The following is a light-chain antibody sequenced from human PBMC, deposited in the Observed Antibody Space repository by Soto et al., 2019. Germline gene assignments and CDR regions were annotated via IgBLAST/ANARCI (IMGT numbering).Light chain of an antibody. V-gene: IGKV3-20*01. CDR2: GAS. CDR3: QQYVTATRT. CDR1: QGLTSNF. Sequence: PGARATLSCRASQGLTSNFLAWYQQKPGQAPSLLIYGASNRATGVPDRFSGGGSGTDFTLTISRLEPEDFAVYFCQQYVTATRTFGQGTKVEIK. J-gene: IGKJ1*01.